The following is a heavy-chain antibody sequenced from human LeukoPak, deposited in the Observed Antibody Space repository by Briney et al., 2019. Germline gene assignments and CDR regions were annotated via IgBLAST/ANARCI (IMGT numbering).Heavy chain of an antibody. D-gene: IGHD6-19*01. V-gene: IGHV4-34*01. J-gene: IGHJ4*02. CDR1: GGSFSGYY. CDR3: ARMRLGSGFDY. Sequence: SETLSLTCGVYGGSFSGYYWSWVRQPPRKWLEWIGEISHSGSTNYNPSLKSRVTISVETSRNQFSLRLSSVTAADMAVYYCARMRLGSGFDYWGQGSLVTVSS. CDR2: ISHSGST.